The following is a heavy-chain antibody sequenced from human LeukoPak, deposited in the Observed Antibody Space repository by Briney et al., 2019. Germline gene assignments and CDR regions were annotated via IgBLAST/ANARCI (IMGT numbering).Heavy chain of an antibody. V-gene: IGHV1-69*06. J-gene: IGHJ6*04. CDR2: IIPIFGTA. CDR3: ARGNGYCSGGSCYPAKYYYYYYGVDV. Sequence: SVKVSCKASGGTFSSYDISWVRQAPGQGLEWMGGIIPIFGTANYAQKFQGRVTITADKSTSTAYMELSSLRSEDTAVYYCARGNGYCSGGSCYPAKYYYYYYGVDVWGKGTTVTVSS. CDR1: GGTFSSYD. D-gene: IGHD2-15*01.